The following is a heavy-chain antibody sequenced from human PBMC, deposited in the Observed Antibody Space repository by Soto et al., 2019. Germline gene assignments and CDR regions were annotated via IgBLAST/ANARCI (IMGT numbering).Heavy chain of an antibody. V-gene: IGHV3-11*01. J-gene: IGHJ6*02. Sequence: GGSLRLSCAASGFTFSDYFMTWIRQAPGKGLEWVSYISSSGTTIYYADSVKGRFTISRDTAKSSLYLQMNSLRAEDTAVYYCARGGGPYGMDVWGQGTTVTVSS. D-gene: IGHD3-16*01. CDR1: GFTFSDYF. CDR3: ARGGGPYGMDV. CDR2: ISSSGTTI.